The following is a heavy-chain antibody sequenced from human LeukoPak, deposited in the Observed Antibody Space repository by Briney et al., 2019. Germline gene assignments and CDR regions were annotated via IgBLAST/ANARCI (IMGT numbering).Heavy chain of an antibody. Sequence: PSETLSLTCSVSGGSISRSDHYWSWIRQPPGTGLEWIGNIYYSGSTNYNPSLKSRVTISVDTSKNQFSLKLSSVTAADTAVYYCARTRYYDFWSGYYTGISTGLYYYYGMDVWGQGTTVTVSS. V-gene: IGHV4-61*08. D-gene: IGHD3-3*01. CDR3: ARTRYYDFWSGYYTGISTGLYYYYGMDV. CDR1: GGSISRSDHY. CDR2: IYYSGST. J-gene: IGHJ6*02.